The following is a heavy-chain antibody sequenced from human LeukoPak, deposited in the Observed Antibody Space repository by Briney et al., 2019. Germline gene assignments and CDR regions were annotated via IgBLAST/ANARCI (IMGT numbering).Heavy chain of an antibody. CDR3: ARGRYYYDSSGYSKFDY. D-gene: IGHD3-22*01. Sequence: PSETLFLTCAVYGGSFSGYYWSWIRQPPGKGLEWIGEINHSGSTNYNPSLKSRVTISVDTSKNQFSLKLSSVTAADTAVYYCARGRYYYDSSGYSKFDYWGQGTLVTVSS. CDR2: INHSGST. CDR1: GGSFSGYY. V-gene: IGHV4-34*01. J-gene: IGHJ4*02.